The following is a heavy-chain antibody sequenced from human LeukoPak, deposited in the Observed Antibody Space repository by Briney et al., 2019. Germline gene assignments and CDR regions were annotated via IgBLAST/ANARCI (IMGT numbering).Heavy chain of an antibody. Sequence: GGSLRLSCAASGFTFSSYAMHWVRQAPGKGLEWVSFISTSSSYIHYADSVKGRFTISRDNSKNTLYLQMNSLRAEDTAVYYCARDGEPVPFDYWGQGTLVTVSS. CDR2: ISTSSSYI. J-gene: IGHJ4*02. CDR3: ARDGEPVPFDY. CDR1: GFTFSSYA. D-gene: IGHD1-14*01. V-gene: IGHV3-21*01.